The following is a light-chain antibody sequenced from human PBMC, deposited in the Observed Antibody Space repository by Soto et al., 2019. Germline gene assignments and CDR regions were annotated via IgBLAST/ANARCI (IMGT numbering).Light chain of an antibody. J-gene: IGKJ5*01. CDR3: QQYNNWPIT. V-gene: IGKV3-15*01. CDR1: QGVSRK. Sequence: DIVMTQSPATLSVAPGERVTFSCRASQGVSRKLAWYQHKPGQAPRLLIYGASTRATGIPARFSGSGSGTEFTLTISSLQSEDFAVYYCQQYNNWPITFGPGTRLEIK. CDR2: GAS.